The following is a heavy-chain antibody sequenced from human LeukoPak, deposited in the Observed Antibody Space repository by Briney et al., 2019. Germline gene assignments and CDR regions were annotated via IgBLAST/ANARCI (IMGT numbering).Heavy chain of an antibody. CDR3: ARVRYGGNSGFGIFDNTPNNWFDP. Sequence: SETLSLTCTVSGYSISSGYYWGWIRQPPGKGLEWIGSIYHSGSTYYNPSLKSRVTISVDTSKNQFSLKLSSVTAADTAVYYCARVRYGGNSGFGIFDNTPNNWFDPWGQGTLVTVSS. D-gene: IGHD4-23*01. CDR1: GYSISSGYY. CDR2: IYHSGST. J-gene: IGHJ5*02. V-gene: IGHV4-38-2*02.